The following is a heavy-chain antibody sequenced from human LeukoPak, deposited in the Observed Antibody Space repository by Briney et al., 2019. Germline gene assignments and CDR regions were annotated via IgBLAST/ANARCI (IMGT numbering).Heavy chain of an antibody. CDR1: GFTFSNYR. V-gene: IGHV3-74*03. J-gene: IGHJ4*02. Sequence: GGSLRLSCAASGFTFSNYRMHWVRQAPGKGLVWVSSINRDGSSKTYADSVKGRVTISRDNPKNTLYLQMNSLRAEDTAVYFCAKRGVVIRVILVGFHKEAYYFDSWGQGALVTVSS. CDR2: INRDGSSK. D-gene: IGHD3-22*01. CDR3: AKRGVVIRVILVGFHKEAYYFDS.